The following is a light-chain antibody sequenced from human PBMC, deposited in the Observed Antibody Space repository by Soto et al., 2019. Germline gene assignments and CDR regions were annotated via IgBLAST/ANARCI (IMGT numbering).Light chain of an antibody. CDR1: QSISSY. CDR2: AAS. Sequence: DIQMTQSPSSLSASVGDRVTITCRASQSISSYLNWYQQKPGKAPKLLIYAASSLQGGVPSRFSGSGSGTDFTLTISSLQPEDFATYYCQQSYSTPQNTVGQGTKLEIK. CDR3: QQSYSTPQNT. J-gene: IGKJ2*01. V-gene: IGKV1-39*01.